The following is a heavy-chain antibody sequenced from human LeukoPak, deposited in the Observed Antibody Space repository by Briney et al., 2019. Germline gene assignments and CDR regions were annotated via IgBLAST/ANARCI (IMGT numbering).Heavy chain of an antibody. Sequence: GASVKVSCKASGYTFTNYGVSWVRQAPGQGLEWMGWISAYNGYTNYAQKFQFRVTMTTDTSTSTAYMELRSLTSDDTAVYYCARDLNRGVFGVVIISYTFDYWGQGTLVTVSS. CDR1: GYTFTNYG. V-gene: IGHV1-18*01. CDR2: ISAYNGYT. J-gene: IGHJ4*02. CDR3: ARDLNRGVFGVVIISYTFDY. D-gene: IGHD3-3*01.